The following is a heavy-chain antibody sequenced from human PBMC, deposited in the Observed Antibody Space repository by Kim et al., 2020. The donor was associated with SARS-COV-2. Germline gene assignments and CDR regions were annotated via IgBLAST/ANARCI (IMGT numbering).Heavy chain of an antibody. Sequence: GGYLRLSCAASGFTFSGSEMHWVRQASGKGLEWLGRITNTANNYATEYAASVKGRFTISRDDSKNTAYLQMNSLKIDDTALYYCLSVTTSFFDYWGRGTLVTVSS. CDR1: GFTFSGSE. CDR3: LSVTTSFFDY. CDR2: ITNTANNYAT. D-gene: IGHD3-16*01. J-gene: IGHJ4*02. V-gene: IGHV3-73*01.